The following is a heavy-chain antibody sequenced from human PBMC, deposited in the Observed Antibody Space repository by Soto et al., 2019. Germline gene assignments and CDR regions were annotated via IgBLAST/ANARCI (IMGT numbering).Heavy chain of an antibody. J-gene: IGHJ3*01. CDR1: GFTFSDYS. CDR2: IGNSNNPT. Sequence: EVQLVESGGGLVKPGGSPRLSCAASGFTFSDYSMLWVRQAPGKGLEWLAFIGNSNNPTFYADSVRGRFTISRDNPKNPVYLQMNIRREEDTAGYFCAREEGYCNGGPCYRGAFDFWGQGTIVTVSS. V-gene: IGHV3-21*02. D-gene: IGHD2-15*01. CDR3: AREEGYCNGGPCYRGAFDF.